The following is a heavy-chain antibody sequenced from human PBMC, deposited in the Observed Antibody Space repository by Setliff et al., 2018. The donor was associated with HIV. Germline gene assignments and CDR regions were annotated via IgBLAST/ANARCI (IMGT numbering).Heavy chain of an antibody. J-gene: IGHJ6*03. CDR2: MNPNSGNA. CDR1: GYTFTSYD. CDR3: ARGLAVAGKSYYYYYYMDV. D-gene: IGHD6-19*01. Sequence: RASVKVSCKASGYTFTSYDINWVRQATGQGLEWMGWMNPNSGNAGYAQKFQGRVTMTRNTSISTAYMELSSLRSEDTAVYYCARGLAVAGKSYYYYYYMDVWGKGTTVTVSS. V-gene: IGHV1-8*02.